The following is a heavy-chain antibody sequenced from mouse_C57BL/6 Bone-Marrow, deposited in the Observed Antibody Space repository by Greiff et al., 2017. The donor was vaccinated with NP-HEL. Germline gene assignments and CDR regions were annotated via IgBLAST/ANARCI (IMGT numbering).Heavy chain of an antibody. CDR2: IYPGNSDT. Sequence: VQLQQSGTVLARPGASVKMSCKTSGYTFTSYWMHWVKQRPGQGLEWIGAIYPGNSDTSYNQKFKGKAKLPAVTSASTAYMELSSLTNEDSAVYNCTREGRGGDMDYWGQGTSVTVSS. V-gene: IGHV1-5*01. CDR3: TREGRGGDMDY. CDR1: GYTFTSYW. D-gene: IGHD3-3*01. J-gene: IGHJ4*01.